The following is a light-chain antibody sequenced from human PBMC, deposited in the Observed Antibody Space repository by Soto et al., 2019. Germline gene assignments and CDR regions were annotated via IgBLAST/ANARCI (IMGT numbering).Light chain of an antibody. V-gene: IGLV1-44*01. J-gene: IGLJ2*01. CDR1: SSNIGSNN. CDR2: SND. Sequence: QSVLTQPPSASGTPGQRVTISCSGSSSNIGSNNVDWYHQHPGTDPKHLIYSNDKRPSWVPDRFSGAKSATSASLAISGVQSEEEADYYCASWYDSLNGPVFGGGTKLTVL. CDR3: ASWYDSLNGPV.